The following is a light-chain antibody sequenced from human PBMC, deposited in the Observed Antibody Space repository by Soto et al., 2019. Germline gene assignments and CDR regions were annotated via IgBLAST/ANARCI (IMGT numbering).Light chain of an antibody. V-gene: IGLV2-14*01. CDR2: EVT. CDR1: RDDIGAYDY. Sequence: QSALTQPASVSGSPGQSITISCAGTRDDIGAYDYVSWYQQHPGNAPKLLVYEVTNRPSGVSDRFSGSKSGKTASLTISGLQAEDEADYYCNSYKNSSAVVFGGGTKVTVL. CDR3: NSYKNSSAVV. J-gene: IGLJ2*01.